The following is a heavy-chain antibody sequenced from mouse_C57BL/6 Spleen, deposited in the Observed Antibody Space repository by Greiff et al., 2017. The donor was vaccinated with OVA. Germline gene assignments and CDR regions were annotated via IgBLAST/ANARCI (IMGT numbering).Heavy chain of an antibody. CDR1: GYTFTSYW. Sequence: QVQLQQPGAELVRPGSSVKLSCKASGYTFTSYWMHWVKQRPIQGLEWIGNIDPSDSETHYNQKFKDKATLTVDKSSSTAYMQLSSLTSEDSAVYYCAKEGSYDYFDYWGQGTTLTVSS. J-gene: IGHJ2*01. CDR2: IDPSDSET. V-gene: IGHV1-52*01. CDR3: AKEGSYDYFDY. D-gene: IGHD1-1*02.